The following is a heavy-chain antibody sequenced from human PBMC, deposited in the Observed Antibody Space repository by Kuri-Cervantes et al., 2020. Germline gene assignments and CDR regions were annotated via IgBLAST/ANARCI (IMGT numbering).Heavy chain of an antibody. Sequence: SETLSLTCTVSGGSISSSSYYWSWIRQPPGKGLEWIGYIYYSGSTNYNPSLKSRVTISVDTSKNQFSLKLSSVTAADTAVYYCARISYYDSSGYLDWGQGTLVTVSS. J-gene: IGHJ4*02. D-gene: IGHD3-22*01. CDR3: ARISYYDSSGYLD. V-gene: IGHV4-61*01. CDR1: GGSISSSSYY. CDR2: IYYSGST.